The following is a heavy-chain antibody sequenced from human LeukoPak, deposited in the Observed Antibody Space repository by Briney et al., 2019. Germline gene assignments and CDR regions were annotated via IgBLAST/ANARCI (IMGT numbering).Heavy chain of an antibody. J-gene: IGHJ4*02. D-gene: IGHD3-3*01. CDR2: INHSGST. CDR3: ARHRATILYFDY. Sequence: PSETLSLTCAVYGGSFSGYYWSWIRQPPGKGLEWIGEINHSGSTNYNPSLKSRVTISVDTSKNQFSLKLSSVTAADTAVYYCARHRATILYFDYWGQETLVTVSS. V-gene: IGHV4-34*01. CDR1: GGSFSGYY.